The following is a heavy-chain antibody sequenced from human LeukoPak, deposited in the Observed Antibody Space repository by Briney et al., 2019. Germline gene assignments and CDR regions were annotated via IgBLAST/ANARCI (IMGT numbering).Heavy chain of an antibody. Sequence: ASVKVSCKASGYTFTGYYMHWVRQAPGQGLEWMGWINPNSGGTNYAQKFQGRVTMTRDTSISTAYMELSRLRSDDTAVYYCARDMYCSSTSCSTFDYWGQGTLVTVSS. CDR3: ARDMYCSSTSCSTFDY. J-gene: IGHJ4*02. CDR2: INPNSGGT. D-gene: IGHD2-2*01. CDR1: GYTFTGYY. V-gene: IGHV1-2*02.